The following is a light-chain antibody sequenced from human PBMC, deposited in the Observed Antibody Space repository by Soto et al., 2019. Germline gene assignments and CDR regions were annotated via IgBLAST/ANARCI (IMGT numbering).Light chain of an antibody. V-gene: IGKV1-5*03. J-gene: IGKJ1*01. CDR1: QTISSW. Sequence: DIQMTKSPSTLSGAVGDRVTITCRASQTISSWLAWYQQKPGKAPKLLIYTASTLKSGVPSRCNGSGSGTEFTLTISSLQPDDFATYYCQHYNSYSEAFGQGNKVEL. CDR2: TAS. CDR3: QHYNSYSEA.